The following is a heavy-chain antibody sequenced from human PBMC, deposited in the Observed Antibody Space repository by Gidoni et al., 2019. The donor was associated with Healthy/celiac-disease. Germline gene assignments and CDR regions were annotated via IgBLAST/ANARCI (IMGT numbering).Heavy chain of an antibody. CDR2: ISSSGSTI. V-gene: IGHV3-48*03. J-gene: IGHJ3*02. CDR1: GFPFSSYE. D-gene: IGHD4-17*01. CDR3: ARFGKERPNDYGDSDAFDI. Sequence: EVQLVESGGGLLQPGGSLGLSCAASGFPFSSYELNWVRQAPGKGLEWVSYISSSGSTIYYADSVKGRFTISRDNAKNSLYLQMNSLRAEDTAVYYCARFGKERPNDYGDSDAFDIWGQGTMVTVSS.